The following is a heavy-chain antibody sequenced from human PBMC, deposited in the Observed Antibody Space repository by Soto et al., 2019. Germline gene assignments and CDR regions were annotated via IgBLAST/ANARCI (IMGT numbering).Heavy chain of an antibody. V-gene: IGHV4-61*01. Sequence: SETRSLTCPVSGGSVSSGLNYWSWIRQPPGKGLEWIGYIYYSGSTNYNPSLKSRVTISVDASKNQFSLKLSSVTAADTAVYYCARGHCSGASCYSNWVDPGGQGTLITVSS. CDR1: GGSVSSGLNY. D-gene: IGHD2-15*01. CDR3: ARGHCSGASCYSNWVDP. J-gene: IGHJ5*02. CDR2: IYYSGST.